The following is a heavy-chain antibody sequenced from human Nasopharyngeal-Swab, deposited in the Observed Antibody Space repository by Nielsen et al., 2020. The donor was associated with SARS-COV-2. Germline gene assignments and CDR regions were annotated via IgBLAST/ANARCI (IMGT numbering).Heavy chain of an antibody. Sequence: ASAKVSCKASGYTPTVLPIHCVRQPPGNGLEWMGTVVPEDGEPIYAQNFQGRVTMTEDTSTYTAYLELISLRSEDTAVYYCASEGSGVFGVVIYAFDIWGPGTLVTVSS. CDR2: VVPEDGEP. CDR3: ASEGSGVFGVVIYAFDI. CDR1: GYTPTVLP. V-gene: IGHV1-24*01. J-gene: IGHJ3*02. D-gene: IGHD3-3*01.